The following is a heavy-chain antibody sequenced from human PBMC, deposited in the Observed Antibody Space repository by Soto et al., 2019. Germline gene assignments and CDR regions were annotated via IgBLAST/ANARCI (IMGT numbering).Heavy chain of an antibody. CDR2: ILPDETG. V-gene: IGHV3-23*04. CDR1: GFTFSTYA. J-gene: IGHJ4*02. CDR3: AKDRLPTSGQRFYFDS. Sequence: DVNLVQSGGGSAQPGGSLRLSCATSGFTFSTYAMTWVRQVPGRGLQWVSTILPDETGFYTISVKGRFTISRDNYRGIVYLQVNVLWVEDAAIYYCAKDRLPTSGQRFYFDSWGQGSLVTVSS. D-gene: IGHD2-15*01.